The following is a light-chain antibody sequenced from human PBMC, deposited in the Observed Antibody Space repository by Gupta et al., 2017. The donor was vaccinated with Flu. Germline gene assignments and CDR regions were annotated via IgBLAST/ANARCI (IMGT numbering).Light chain of an antibody. CDR2: AAS. CDR3: IQHDSYPWT. J-gene: IGKJ1*01. CDR1: QDIRND. Sequence: DIQMNQSPSSLSASVGDRVTITSRASQDIRNDLGWYQQKPGKAPKRLIYAASNLQGGVPIRFRGSGFGTDFSLTISSRQPEDRATYYCIQHDSYPWTFGQGTKVEI. V-gene: IGKV1-17*01.